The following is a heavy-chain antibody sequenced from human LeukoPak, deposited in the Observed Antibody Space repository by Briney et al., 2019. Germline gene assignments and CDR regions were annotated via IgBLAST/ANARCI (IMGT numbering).Heavy chain of an antibody. CDR3: ARGNIAALAYWFDP. CDR2: SIPILGLA. CDR1: GGSFNNHA. Sequence: ASVKVSCKASGGSFNNHAINWVRQAPGQGLEWMGRSIPILGLADYAQKFQGRVTITADKSTNTAYMELSSLRSEDTAVYYCARGNIAALAYWFDPWGQGTLVTVSS. D-gene: IGHD6-6*01. V-gene: IGHV1-69*04. J-gene: IGHJ5*02.